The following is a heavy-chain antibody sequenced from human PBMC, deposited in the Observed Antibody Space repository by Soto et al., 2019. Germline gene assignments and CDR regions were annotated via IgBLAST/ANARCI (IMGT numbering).Heavy chain of an antibody. V-gene: IGHV3-23*01. J-gene: IGHJ4*02. CDR1: GFTFNSYA. CDR3: AILTTYYDFWSGSEVDY. CDR2: ITASGRNS. Sequence: EVQLLESGGGLLQPGGSLRLSCEASGFTFNSYAMTWVCQAPGKGLAWVSSITASGRNSYYADSVKGRFTISRDHSKDTQFLQMSSLRANEPTIYYCAILTTYYDFWSGSEVDYWGKGALVTVSS. D-gene: IGHD3-3*01.